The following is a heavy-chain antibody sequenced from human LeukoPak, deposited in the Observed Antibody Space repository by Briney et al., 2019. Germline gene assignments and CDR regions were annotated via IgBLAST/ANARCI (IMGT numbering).Heavy chain of an antibody. V-gene: IGHV3-21*01. J-gene: IGHJ5*02. Sequence: GGSQRLSCAASGFTFSSYSMNWVRQAPGKGLEWVSSISSSSSYIYYADSVKGRFTISRDNAKNSLYLQMNSLRAEDTAVYYCARDMYDYGDYAWGQGTLVTVSS. CDR1: GFTFSSYS. D-gene: IGHD4-17*01. CDR2: ISSSSSYI. CDR3: ARDMYDYGDYA.